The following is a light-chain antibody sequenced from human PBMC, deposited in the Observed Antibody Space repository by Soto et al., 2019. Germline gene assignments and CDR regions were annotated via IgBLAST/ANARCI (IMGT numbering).Light chain of an antibody. V-gene: IGKV1-5*01. CDR1: QSISSW. CDR2: DAS. Sequence: DIQLTPSPSTVSASVAERLTIPSRASQSISSWLAWYQQKPGKAPKLLIYDASSLESGVPSRFSGSGSGTEFTLTISSLQPDDFATYYCQQYNSYPWTFGQGTEV. J-gene: IGKJ1*01. CDR3: QQYNSYPWT.